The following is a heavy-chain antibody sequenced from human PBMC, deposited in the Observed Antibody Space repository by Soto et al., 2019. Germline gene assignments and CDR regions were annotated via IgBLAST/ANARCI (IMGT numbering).Heavy chain of an antibody. CDR2: INPSGGST. Sequence: ASVKVCCKASGYTFTSYYMHWVRQATGQGLEWMGIINPSGGSTSYAQKFQGRVTMTRDTSTSTVYMELSSLRSEDTAVYYCARGRVDKSSGWYNFDYWGQGTLVTVSS. CDR1: GYTFTSYY. CDR3: ARGRVDKSSGWYNFDY. D-gene: IGHD6-19*01. J-gene: IGHJ4*02. V-gene: IGHV1-46*01.